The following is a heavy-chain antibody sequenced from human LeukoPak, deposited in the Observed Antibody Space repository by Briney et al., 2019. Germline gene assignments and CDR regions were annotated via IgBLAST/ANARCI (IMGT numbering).Heavy chain of an antibody. CDR1: GFTFSSYS. Sequence: GGSLRLSCAVSGFTFSSYSMNWVRHAPGKGLEWVANINGRGFSIHYADSIKGRFTISRDNTKDLLYLQMTSLRADDTALYYCTRDQPSSGWGFDSWGRGTLVIVSS. J-gene: IGHJ4*02. CDR3: TRDQPSSGWGFDS. V-gene: IGHV3-21*06. CDR2: INGRGFSI. D-gene: IGHD6-19*01.